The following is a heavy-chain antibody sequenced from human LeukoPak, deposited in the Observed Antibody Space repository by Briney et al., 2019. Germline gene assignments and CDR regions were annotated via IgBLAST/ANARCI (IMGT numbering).Heavy chain of an antibody. CDR2: IYYSGST. D-gene: IGHD2-8*01. CDR3: ARGYCTNGVCHPDY. Sequence: SETLSLTCTVSGGSTSSYYWGWIRQPPGKGLEWIGSIYYSGSTYYNPSLKSRVTISVDTSKNQFSLKLSSVTAADTAVYYCARGYCTNGVCHPDYWGQGTLVTVSS. CDR1: GGSTSSYY. J-gene: IGHJ4*02. V-gene: IGHV4-39*01.